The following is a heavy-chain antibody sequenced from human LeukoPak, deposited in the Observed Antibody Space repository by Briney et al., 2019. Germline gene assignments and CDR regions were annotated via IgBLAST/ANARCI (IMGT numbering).Heavy chain of an antibody. J-gene: IGHJ4*02. CDR2: IFSGGTT. Sequence: GGSLRLSCAASGFTVRSNYTSWVRRAPGKGLEWVSVIFSGGTTYYADSLKGRFTISRDNSKNTLYLQMNSLRAEDTAVYYCARGGDYGDLVREYHFDYWGQGTLVTVSS. V-gene: IGHV3-53*01. CDR3: ARGGDYGDLVREYHFDY. D-gene: IGHD4-17*01. CDR1: GFTVRSNY.